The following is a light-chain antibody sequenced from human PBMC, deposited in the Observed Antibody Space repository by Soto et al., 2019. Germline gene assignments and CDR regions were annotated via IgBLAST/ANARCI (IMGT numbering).Light chain of an antibody. CDR1: QNISTS. Sequence: DIHLTQSPSTLSASVGDGVTITCRASQNISTSLAWYQHRPGKAPKLLIFDVSNVESGAPSRFSGSGSGTEFTRTISRLHSDDFATYYCQQYDYSRSFGQGTKVDIK. V-gene: IGKV1-5*01. J-gene: IGKJ1*01. CDR2: DVS. CDR3: QQYDYSRS.